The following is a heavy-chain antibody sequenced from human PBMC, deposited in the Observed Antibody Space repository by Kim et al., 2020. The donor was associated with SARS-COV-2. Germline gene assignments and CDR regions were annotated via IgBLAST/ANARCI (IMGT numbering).Heavy chain of an antibody. V-gene: IGHV3-33*01. CDR2: IWYDGSNK. Sequence: GGSLRLSCAASGFTFSSYGMHWVHQAPGKGLEWVAVIWYDGSNKYYADSVKGRFTISRDNSKNTLYLQMNSLRAEDTAVYYCARNGLGYCSSTSCYYYYYMDVWGKGTTVTVSS. CDR3: ARNGLGYCSSTSCYYYYYMDV. D-gene: IGHD2-2*01. CDR1: GFTFSSYG. J-gene: IGHJ6*03.